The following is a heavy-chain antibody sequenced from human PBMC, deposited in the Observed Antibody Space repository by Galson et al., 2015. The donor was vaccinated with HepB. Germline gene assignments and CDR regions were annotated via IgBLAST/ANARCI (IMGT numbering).Heavy chain of an antibody. CDR3: ARYYYGMDV. J-gene: IGHJ6*02. CDR1: GDSVSSNSVA. Sequence: CAISGDSVSSNSVAWNWIRQSPSRGLEWLARTYYRSKWFNDYAVSVRGRITINPDTSKNQFSLQVNSVTPEDTAVYYCARYYYGMDVWGQGTTVTVSS. V-gene: IGHV6-1*01. CDR2: TYYRSKWFN.